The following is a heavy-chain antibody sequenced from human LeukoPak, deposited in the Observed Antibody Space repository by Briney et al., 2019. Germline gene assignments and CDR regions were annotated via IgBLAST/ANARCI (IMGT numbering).Heavy chain of an antibody. CDR1: GGSFSGYY. J-gene: IGHJ3*02. Sequence: PSEXXXXXCAVXGGSFSGYYWSWLRQPPGKGLEWIGEINHSGSTNYNPSLKSRVTISVDTSKNQFSLKLSSVTAADTAVYYCARAPYYDFWSGYYRAFGIWGQGTMVTVSS. V-gene: IGHV4-34*01. D-gene: IGHD3-3*01. CDR3: ARAPYYDFWSGYYRAFGI. CDR2: INHSGST.